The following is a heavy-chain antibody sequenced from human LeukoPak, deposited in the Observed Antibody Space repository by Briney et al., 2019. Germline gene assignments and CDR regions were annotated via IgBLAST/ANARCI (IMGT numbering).Heavy chain of an antibody. J-gene: IGHJ4*02. CDR3: ARHNWYYDYVWGSYRDYYFDY. CDR1: GYSFTSYW. D-gene: IGHD3-16*02. CDR2: IYPGDSDT. V-gene: IGHV5-51*01. Sequence: GESLKISCKGSGYSFTSYWIGWVRQMPGKGLEWMGIIYPGDSDTRYSLSFQGQVTISADKSISTAYLQWSSLKASDTAMYYCARHNWYYDYVWGSYRDYYFDYWGQGTLVTVSS.